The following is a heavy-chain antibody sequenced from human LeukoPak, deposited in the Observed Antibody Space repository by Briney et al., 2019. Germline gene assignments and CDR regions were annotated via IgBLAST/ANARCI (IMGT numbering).Heavy chain of an antibody. Sequence: GRSLRLSCAASGFTFSTYALHWVRQAPGKGLEWVAAISFDETNTYYAASVKGRFTISRDNSKNTLYLQMNSLRAEDTAVYYCARDEDGSRFDYWGQGTLVTVSS. CDR1: GFTFSTYA. CDR2: ISFDETNT. J-gene: IGHJ4*02. D-gene: IGHD1-26*01. CDR3: ARDEDGSRFDY. V-gene: IGHV3-30*04.